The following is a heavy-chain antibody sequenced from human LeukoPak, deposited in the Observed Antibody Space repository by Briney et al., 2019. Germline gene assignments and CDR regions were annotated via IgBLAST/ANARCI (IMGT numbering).Heavy chain of an antibody. CDR1: GFNVSGNY. CDR3: ARGTMFPYYFDY. D-gene: IGHD3-10*02. Sequence: GGSLRLSCAASGFNVSGNYMSWVRQAPGKGLEWVSIIYSSGTTYYTDSVKGRFTISRDNAKNSLYLQMDSLRAEDTAVYYCARGTMFPYYFDYWGQGTLVTVSS. J-gene: IGHJ4*02. V-gene: IGHV3-66*01. CDR2: IYSSGTT.